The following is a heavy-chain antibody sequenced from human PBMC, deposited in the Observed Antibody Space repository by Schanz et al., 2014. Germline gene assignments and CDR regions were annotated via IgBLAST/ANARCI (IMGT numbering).Heavy chain of an antibody. CDR3: ARDAADFYDILTDEDY. Sequence: QVQLVQSGAEVKKPGASVKVSCKASGYTFTSYGISWVRQAPGQGLEWMGWISAYNGNTKYPQKLQGRVSMATDTSTSTAYMELRSLGSDDTAVYYCARDAADFYDILTDEDYWGQGTLXTVSS. D-gene: IGHD3-9*01. V-gene: IGHV1-18*01. CDR1: GYTFTSYG. J-gene: IGHJ4*02. CDR2: ISAYNGNT.